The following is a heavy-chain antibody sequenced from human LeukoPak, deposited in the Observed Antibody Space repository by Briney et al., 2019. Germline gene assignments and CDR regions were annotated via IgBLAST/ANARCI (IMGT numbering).Heavy chain of an antibody. D-gene: IGHD3-22*01. CDR1: GGSISSSSYY. Sequence: SETLSLTCTVSGGSISSSSYYWGWIRQPPGKGLEWIGSIYYSGSTYYNPSLKSRVTISVDTSKNQFSLKLSSVTAADTAVYYCARGGSSGYYYDYWGQGTLVTVSS. CDR3: ARGGSSGYYYDY. J-gene: IGHJ4*02. V-gene: IGHV4-39*07. CDR2: IYYSGST.